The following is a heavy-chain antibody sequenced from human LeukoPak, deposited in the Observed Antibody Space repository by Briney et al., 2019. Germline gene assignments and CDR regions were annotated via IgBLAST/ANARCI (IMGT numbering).Heavy chain of an antibody. CDR3: ARDGTGCSSGWDYYYYYGMDV. CDR2: IYSGGST. D-gene: IGHD6-19*01. CDR1: GFTVSSNY. J-gene: IGHJ6*02. V-gene: IGHV3-66*01. Sequence: GGSLRLSCAASGFTVSSNYMSWVRQAPGKGLEWVSVIYSGGSTYYADSVKGRFTISRDNSKNTLYLQMNSLRAEDTAVYYCARDGTGCSSGWDYYYYYGMDVWGQGTTVTVSS.